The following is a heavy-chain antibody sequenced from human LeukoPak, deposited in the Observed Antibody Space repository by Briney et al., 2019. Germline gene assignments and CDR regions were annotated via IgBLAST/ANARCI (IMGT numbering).Heavy chain of an antibody. V-gene: IGHV3-30*04. CDR2: ISYDGSNK. CDR1: GFTFSSYA. J-gene: IGHJ3*02. Sequence: PGGSLRLSCAASGFTFSSYAMHWVRQAPGKGLEWVAVISYDGSNKYYADSVKGRFTISRDNSKNTLYLQMNSLRAEDTAVYYCARDSYYDSSGGGAFDIWGQGTMVTVSS. D-gene: IGHD3-22*01. CDR3: ARDSYYDSSGGGAFDI.